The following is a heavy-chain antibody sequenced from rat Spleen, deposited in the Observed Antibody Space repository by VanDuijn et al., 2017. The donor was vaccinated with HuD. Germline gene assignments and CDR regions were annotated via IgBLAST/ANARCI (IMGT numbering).Heavy chain of an antibody. J-gene: IGHJ2*01. Sequence: EVQLVESGGDLVQPGRSVKLSCAASGFTFSNNWVNWIRQAPGKGLEWVASLDLDGSTTYYPDTVKGRFVISRDNAKSTLYLQMDSMRSEDTASYYCARQWYYFDYWGQGVMVTVSS. CDR2: LDLDGSTT. CDR3: ARQWYYFDY. CDR1: GFTFSNNW. V-gene: IGHV5-35*01. D-gene: IGHD1-1*01.